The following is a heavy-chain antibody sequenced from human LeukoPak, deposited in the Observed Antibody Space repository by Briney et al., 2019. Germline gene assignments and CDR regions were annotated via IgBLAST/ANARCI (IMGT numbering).Heavy chain of an antibody. CDR3: ARGLTDCGGDCPPGPLGRYCYYMDV. CDR2: INPNSGGT. Sequence: GASVKVSCKASGYTFTGYYMHWVRQAPGQGLEWMGWINPNSGGTNYAQKFQGRVTMTRDTSISTAYMELSRLRSDDTAVYYCARGLTDCGGDCPPGPLGRYCYYMDVWGKETTVTVSS. CDR1: GYTFTGYY. D-gene: IGHD2-21*02. V-gene: IGHV1-2*02. J-gene: IGHJ6*03.